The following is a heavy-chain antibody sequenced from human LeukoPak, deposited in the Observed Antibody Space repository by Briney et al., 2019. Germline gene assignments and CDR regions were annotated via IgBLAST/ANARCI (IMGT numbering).Heavy chain of an antibody. V-gene: IGHV3-23*01. J-gene: IGHJ4*02. CDR1: GFTFSTYA. CDR2: LSGSGGGT. CDR3: AKGGPQLYYDSSGYYFLDY. D-gene: IGHD3-22*01. Sequence: PGGSLRLSCAASGFTFSTYAMSWVRQAPGKGLEWVSALSGSGGGTYHADSVKGRFTMSRDNSKNTLYLKMNSLSAEDTAVYYCAKGGPQLYYDSSGYYFLDYWGQGTLVTVSS.